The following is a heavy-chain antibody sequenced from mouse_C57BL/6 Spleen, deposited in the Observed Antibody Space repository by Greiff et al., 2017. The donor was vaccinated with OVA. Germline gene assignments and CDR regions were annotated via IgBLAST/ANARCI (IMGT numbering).Heavy chain of an antibody. Sequence: VQLQQPGAELVKPGASVKMSCKASGYTFTSYWITWVKQRPGQGLEWIGDIYPGSGSTNYNEKFKSKATLTVDTSSSTAYMQLSSLTSEDSAVYYCARSLYYGSSRGYFDYWGQGTTLTVSS. D-gene: IGHD1-1*01. CDR2: IYPGSGST. CDR3: ARSLYYGSSRGYFDY. CDR1: GYTFTSYW. V-gene: IGHV1-55*01. J-gene: IGHJ2*01.